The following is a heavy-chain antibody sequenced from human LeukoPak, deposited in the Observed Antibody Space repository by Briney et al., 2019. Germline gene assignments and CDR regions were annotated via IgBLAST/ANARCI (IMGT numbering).Heavy chain of an antibody. J-gene: IGHJ3*02. D-gene: IGHD2-2*01. Sequence: SETLSLTCTFSGGSISAYYWSWIRQPPGKGLEWIGYIYYSGITNYNPSLKSRVTISVDTSKNQFSLNLSSVTAADTAVYYCARDVGYCSSTSCYYDAFDIWGQGTMVTVSS. CDR3: ARDVGYCSSTSCYYDAFDI. CDR2: IYYSGIT. V-gene: IGHV4-59*01. CDR1: GGSISAYY.